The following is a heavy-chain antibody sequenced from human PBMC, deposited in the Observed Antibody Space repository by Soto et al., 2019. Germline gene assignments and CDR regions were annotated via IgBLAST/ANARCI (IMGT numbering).Heavy chain of an antibody. CDR3: ARGHVIAARPRWFDP. J-gene: IGHJ5*02. V-gene: IGHV4-34*01. CDR2: INVSGTT. Sequence: QVLIQQWGAGLLKPSETLSLTCAVYGETFNNFYWNWIRQPPVKGLEWIGEINVSGTTNSNPSLKSRVSMSVDTSTHQFSLKLSSVTAADTAVYYCARGHVIAARPRWFDPWGQGILVTVSS. CDR1: GETFNNFY. D-gene: IGHD6-6*01.